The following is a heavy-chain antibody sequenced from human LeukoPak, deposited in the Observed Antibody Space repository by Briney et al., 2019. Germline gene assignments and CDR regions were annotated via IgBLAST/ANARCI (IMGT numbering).Heavy chain of an antibody. CDR1: GGSISSGDYY. V-gene: IGHV4-30-4*01. J-gene: IGHJ4*02. CDR3: AREGSGSIIDY. CDR2: IYYSGST. Sequence: PSETLSLTCTVSGGSISSGDYYWSWIRQPPGKGLEWIGYIYYSGSTYYDPSLKSRVTISVDTSKNQFSLKLSSVTAADTAVYYCAREGSGSIIDYWGQGTLVTVSS. D-gene: IGHD3-10*01.